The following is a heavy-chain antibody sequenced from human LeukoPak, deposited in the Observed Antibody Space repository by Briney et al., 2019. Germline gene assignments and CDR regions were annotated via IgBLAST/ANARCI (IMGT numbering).Heavy chain of an antibody. CDR1: GYTFAGYY. J-gene: IGHJ4*02. Sequence: ASVKVSCKASGYTFAGYYMHWVRQAPRQGLEWMGWINPNSGGSNYAQKFQGRVTMTRDTSISTAYMELSRLRSDDTAVYYCARVLATVTTMGVYYFDYWGQGTLVTVSS. CDR3: ARVLATVTTMGVYYFDY. CDR2: INPNSGGS. D-gene: IGHD4-17*01. V-gene: IGHV1-2*02.